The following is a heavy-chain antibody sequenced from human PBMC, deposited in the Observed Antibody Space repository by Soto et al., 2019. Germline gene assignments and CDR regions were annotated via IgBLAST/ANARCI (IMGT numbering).Heavy chain of an antibody. CDR1: GFTFSSYS. Sequence: EVQLVESGGGLVQPGGSLRLSCAASGFTFSSYSMNWVRQAPGKGLEWVSYISSSSSTIYYADSVKGRFTISRDNAKNSLSLQMNSLRDEDTAVYYCARSYGYYYYYGMDVWGQGTTVTVSS. D-gene: IGHD3-16*01. CDR2: ISSSSSTI. V-gene: IGHV3-48*02. CDR3: ARSYGYYYYYGMDV. J-gene: IGHJ6*02.